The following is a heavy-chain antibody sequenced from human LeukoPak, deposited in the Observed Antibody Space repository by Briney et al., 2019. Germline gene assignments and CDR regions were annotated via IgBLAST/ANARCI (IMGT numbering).Heavy chain of an antibody. CDR3: ARRAGAYSHPYDY. J-gene: IGHJ4*02. CDR1: GFTFSNYW. Sequence: GGSLRLSCAVSGFTFSNYWMSWARQSPGKGLEWVASIKRDGSEKYYVDSVKGRFTISRDNSKNTLYLQMNSLRAEDTAVYYCARRAGAYSHPYDYWGQGTLVTVSS. D-gene: IGHD4/OR15-4a*01. CDR2: IKRDGSEK. V-gene: IGHV3-7*03.